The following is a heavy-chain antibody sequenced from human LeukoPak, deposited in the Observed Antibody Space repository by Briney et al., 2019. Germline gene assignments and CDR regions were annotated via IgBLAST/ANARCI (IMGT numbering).Heavy chain of an antibody. J-gene: IGHJ5*02. CDR1: GGTFSSYA. D-gene: IGHD2-15*01. Sequence: SVKVSCKASGGTFSSYAISWVRQAPGQGLEWMGGIIPIFGTANYAQKFQGRVTITTDESTSTAYMELSSLRSEDTAVYYCARGEAPGSRSNWFDPWGQGTLVTVSS. V-gene: IGHV1-69*05. CDR2: IIPIFGTA. CDR3: ARGEAPGSRSNWFDP.